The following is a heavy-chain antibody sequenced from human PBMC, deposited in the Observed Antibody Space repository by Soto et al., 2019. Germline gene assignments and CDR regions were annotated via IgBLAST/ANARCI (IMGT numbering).Heavy chain of an antibody. V-gene: IGHV1-69*13. Sequence: SVKVSCKASVGTFSSYAISCVRQAPGQGLEWMGGIIPIFGTANYAQKFQGRVTITADESTSTAYMELSSLRSEDTAVYYCARSTRRITMIVVAPSAFDIWGQGTMVTVSS. CDR2: IIPIFGTA. CDR1: VGTFSSYA. D-gene: IGHD3-22*01. J-gene: IGHJ3*02. CDR3: ARSTRRITMIVVAPSAFDI.